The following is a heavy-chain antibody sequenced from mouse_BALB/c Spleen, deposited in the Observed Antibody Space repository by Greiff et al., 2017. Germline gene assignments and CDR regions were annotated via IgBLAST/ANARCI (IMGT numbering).Heavy chain of an antibody. Sequence: EVQLQQSGTVLVRPGASVKMSCKASGYSFTSYWMHWVKQRPGQGLEWIGAIYPGNSDTSYNQKFKGKAKLTAVTSASTAYMELSRLTNEDSAVYYCTRGGYGSSYFDYWGQGTTLTVSS. J-gene: IGHJ2*01. V-gene: IGHV1-5*01. CDR3: TRGGYGSSYFDY. D-gene: IGHD1-1*01. CDR1: GYSFTSYW. CDR2: IYPGNSDT.